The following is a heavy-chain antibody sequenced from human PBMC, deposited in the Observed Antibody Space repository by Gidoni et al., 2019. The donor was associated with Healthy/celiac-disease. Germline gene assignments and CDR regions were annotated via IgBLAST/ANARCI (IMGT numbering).Heavy chain of an antibody. Sequence: QVQLVESGGGVVQPGRSLRLSCAASGFTFSSYAMHWVRQAPGKGLEWVAVISYDGSNKYYADSVKGRFTISRDNSKNTLYLQMNSLRAEDTAVYYCARDQEPAAYYYGMDVWGQGTTVTVSS. J-gene: IGHJ6*02. V-gene: IGHV3-30*01. D-gene: IGHD2-2*01. CDR3: ARDQEPAAYYYGMDV. CDR1: GFTFSSYA. CDR2: ISYDGSNK.